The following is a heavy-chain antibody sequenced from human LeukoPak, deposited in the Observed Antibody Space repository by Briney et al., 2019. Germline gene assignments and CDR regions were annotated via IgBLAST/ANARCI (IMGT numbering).Heavy chain of an antibody. D-gene: IGHD3-3*01. CDR1: GFTFSSYG. CDR3: ARRFLEWYSHFDY. CDR2: ISYDGSNK. Sequence: GRSLRLSCAASGFTFSSYGMHWVRQAPGKGLEWVAVISYDGSNKYYADSVKGRFTISRDNSKNTLYLQMNSLRAEDTAIYYCARRFLEWYSHFDYWGQGTLVTVSS. J-gene: IGHJ4*02. V-gene: IGHV3-30*03.